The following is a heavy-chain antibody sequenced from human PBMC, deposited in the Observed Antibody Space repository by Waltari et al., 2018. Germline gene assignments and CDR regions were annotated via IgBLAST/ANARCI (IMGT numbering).Heavy chain of an antibody. D-gene: IGHD1-26*01. V-gene: IGHV3-23*03. J-gene: IGHJ4*02. Sequence: EVQLLESGGGLVQPGGSLRLSCAASGFTFSNYAMSWVRQAPGKGLEWVSVIYSGGSTYYAASVKGRFTISRDNSKNTLYLQMNSLRAEDTAVYYCAKDAGSSWGQGTLVTVSS. CDR2: IYSGGST. CDR3: AKDAGSS. CDR1: GFTFSNYA.